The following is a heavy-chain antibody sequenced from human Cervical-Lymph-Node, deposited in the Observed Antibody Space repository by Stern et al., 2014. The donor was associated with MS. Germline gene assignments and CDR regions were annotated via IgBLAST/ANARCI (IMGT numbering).Heavy chain of an antibody. CDR3: AGGHTFDY. CDR1: GYTFTNYY. J-gene: IGHJ4*02. Sequence: QVQLVESGAEVKKPGASVKVSCKASGYTFTNYYLHWVRQAPGQGLEWMGIINPRDGSASYAQKFQGRVTMTRDTSTSTVYMEMSSLRSEDTAVYFCAGGHTFDYWGQGTLVTVSS. V-gene: IGHV1-46*01. CDR2: INPRDGSA.